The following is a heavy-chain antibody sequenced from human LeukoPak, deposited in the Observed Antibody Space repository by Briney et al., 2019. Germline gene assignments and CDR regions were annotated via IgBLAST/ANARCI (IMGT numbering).Heavy chain of an antibody. V-gene: IGHV1-8*01. CDR1: VYTFTSYD. CDR2: INPNSCNT. CDR3: ARRSQAGGTGIGS. D-gene: IGHD6-19*01. J-gene: IGHJ5*02. Sequence: ASVNVSCKASVYTFTSYDINCVRQATGQGLEWMGWINPNSCNTGYAQKFQGRVTMTRNTSISTAYMELSSLRSEETAVYYCARRSQAGGTGIGSWGQGTLVTVSS.